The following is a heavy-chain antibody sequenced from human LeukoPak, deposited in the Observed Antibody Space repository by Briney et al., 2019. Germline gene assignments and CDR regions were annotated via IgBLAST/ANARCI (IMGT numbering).Heavy chain of an antibody. D-gene: IGHD6-19*01. V-gene: IGHV4-34*01. CDR3: ARGLRRLGYNWFDP. CDR1: GGSLSGYY. J-gene: IGHJ5*02. Sequence: SETLSLTCAVYGGSLSGYYWSWIRQPPGKGLEWIGEINHSGSTNYNPSLKSRATISVDTSKNQFSLKLSSVTAADTAVYYCARGLRRLGYNWFDPWGQGTLVTVSS. CDR2: INHSGST.